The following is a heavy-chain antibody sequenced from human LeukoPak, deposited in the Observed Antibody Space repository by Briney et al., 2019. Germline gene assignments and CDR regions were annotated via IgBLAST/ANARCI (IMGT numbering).Heavy chain of an antibody. V-gene: IGHV3-7*01. D-gene: IGHD5-24*01. CDR1: GFAFHNYW. CDR2: IKVDGSEE. J-gene: IGHJ4*02. Sequence: GGSLRLSCAASGFAFHNYWMSWVRQAPGKGLEWVANIKVDGSEEYYVDSVKGRFTISRDNAKSSLYLQMNSLRAEDTAVYYCARDGGRDGYNEGVFDYWGQGTLVTVSS. CDR3: ARDGGRDGYNEGVFDY.